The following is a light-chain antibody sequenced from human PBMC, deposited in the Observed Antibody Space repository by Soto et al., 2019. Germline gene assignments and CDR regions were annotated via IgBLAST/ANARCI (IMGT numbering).Light chain of an antibody. CDR3: QQYGSSPIT. V-gene: IGKV3-20*01. CDR1: QSVSSSY. J-gene: IGKJ5*01. Sequence: EIVLTQSPGTLSLSPGERATLSCRASQSVSSSYLAWYQQKPGQGPRLLIYGASFRATGIPDRFSGSGSGTDFTLTISRLEPGDFAVYYCQQYGSSPITFGQGTRLEIK. CDR2: GAS.